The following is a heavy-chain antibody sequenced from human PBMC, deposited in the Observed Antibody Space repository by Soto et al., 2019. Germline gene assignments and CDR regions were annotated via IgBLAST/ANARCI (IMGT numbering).Heavy chain of an antibody. J-gene: IGHJ4*02. CDR1: GFAFSNYW. V-gene: IGHV3-7*04. CDR3: VRSSGWTGDY. Sequence: EVQLVESGGGLVQPGGSLRLSCVTSGFAFSNYWRNWVRQVPGKGLEWVANIKQDGSEINYVDSVRGRFTISRDNAKNSLHLEMNSLRAEDTAVYYCVRSSGWTGDYWGQGILVTVSS. D-gene: IGHD3-10*01. CDR2: IKQDGSEI.